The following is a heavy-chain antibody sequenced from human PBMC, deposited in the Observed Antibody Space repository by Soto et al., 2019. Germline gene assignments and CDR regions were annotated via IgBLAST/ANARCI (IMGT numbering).Heavy chain of an antibody. CDR3: ARVFREIPIFGVVMNWFDP. D-gene: IGHD3-3*01. Sequence: ETLSLTCTVSGGSVSSGSYYWSWIRQPPGKGLEWIGYIYYSGSTNYNPSLKSRVTISVDTSKNQFSLKLSSVTAADTAVYYCARVFREIPIFGVVMNWFDPWGQGTLVTVSS. V-gene: IGHV4-61*01. J-gene: IGHJ5*02. CDR2: IYYSGST. CDR1: GGSVSSGSYY.